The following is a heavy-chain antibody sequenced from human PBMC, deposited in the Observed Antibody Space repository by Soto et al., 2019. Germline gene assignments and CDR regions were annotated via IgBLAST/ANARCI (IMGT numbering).Heavy chain of an antibody. Sequence: QITLKESGPPLVRPAQTLTLTCAFSGFSLSTHHMGVAWIRQPPGKALEWLALIYWDDDKRYNPSLKNRLAISKDTSRNQVVLTITNMDPVDTATYFCAHAGDYDLLTFDHWGPGTLVTVSS. CDR1: GFSLSTHHMG. J-gene: IGHJ4*02. CDR3: AHAGDYDLLTFDH. D-gene: IGHD4-17*01. V-gene: IGHV2-5*02. CDR2: IYWDDDK.